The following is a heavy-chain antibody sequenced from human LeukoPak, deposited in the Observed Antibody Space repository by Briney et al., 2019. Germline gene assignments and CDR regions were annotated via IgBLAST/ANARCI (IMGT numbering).Heavy chain of an antibody. CDR3: ARGMDV. V-gene: IGHV3-7*03. CDR1: GFTFNNYW. J-gene: IGHJ6*02. Sequence: GGSLRLSCAASGFTFNNYWMNWVRQAPGKGLEWVANINQDGSKKYYVDSVKGRFTISRDNAKNSLYLQMSSLRAEDTAVYYCARGMDVWGQGTTVTVSS. CDR2: INQDGSKK.